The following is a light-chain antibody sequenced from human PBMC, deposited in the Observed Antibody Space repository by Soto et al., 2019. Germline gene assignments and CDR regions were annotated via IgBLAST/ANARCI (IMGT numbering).Light chain of an antibody. CDR1: SSDVGDYDF. CDR2: EVT. J-gene: IGLJ3*02. CDR3: TSYGGSSHLQVV. V-gene: IGLV2-8*01. Sequence: QSALTQPPSASGSPGQSVTISCSGTSSDVGDYDFVSWYQQHPGKAPKLMIYEVTKRPSGVPNRFSGSKSGNTASLTVSGLQAEDEADYYCTSYGGSSHLQVVVGGGTKVTVL.